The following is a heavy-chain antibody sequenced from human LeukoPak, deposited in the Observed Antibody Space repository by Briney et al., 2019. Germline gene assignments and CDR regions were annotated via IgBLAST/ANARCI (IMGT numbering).Heavy chain of an antibody. D-gene: IGHD2-2*01. Sequence: GGSLRLSCAASGFTFSSYWMSWVRQAPGKGLEWVANIKQDGSEKYYVDSVKGRFTISRDNSKNTLFLQMNSLRAEDTAVYYCALGRDCSSSSCASDPFDYWGQGTLVTVSS. CDR1: GFTFSSYW. CDR3: ALGRDCSSSSCASDPFDY. V-gene: IGHV3-7*03. CDR2: IKQDGSEK. J-gene: IGHJ4*02.